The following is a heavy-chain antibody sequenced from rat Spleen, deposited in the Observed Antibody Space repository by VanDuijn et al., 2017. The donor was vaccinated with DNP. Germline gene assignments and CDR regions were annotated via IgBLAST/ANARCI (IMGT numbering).Heavy chain of an antibody. V-gene: IGHV2-72*01. J-gene: IGHJ3*01. Sequence: VQLKESGPGLVQPSETLSLTCTVSGFSLTSNGVGWVRQPLGKGLVWMGTIWAGGSTNYNSALKSRLTISKDTSKSQVFLKMNSLQTEDTATYYCARDENGYVYYWFAYWGQGTLVTVSS. CDR3: ARDENGYVYYWFAY. CDR1: GFSLTSNG. D-gene: IGHD1-7*01. CDR2: IWAGGST.